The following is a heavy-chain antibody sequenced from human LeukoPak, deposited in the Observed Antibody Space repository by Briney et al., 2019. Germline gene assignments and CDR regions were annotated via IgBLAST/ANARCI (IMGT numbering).Heavy chain of an antibody. CDR3: ARVVSGYLNNY. Sequence: PGGSLRLSCAASGFAFSSYSMNWVRQAPGKGLEWVSYISSSSGTIYYADSVEGRFTISRDNAKNSLYLQMNSLRAEDTAVYYCARVVSGYLNNYWGQGTLVTVSS. D-gene: IGHD5-12*01. CDR1: GFAFSSYS. CDR2: ISSSSGTI. J-gene: IGHJ4*02. V-gene: IGHV3-48*01.